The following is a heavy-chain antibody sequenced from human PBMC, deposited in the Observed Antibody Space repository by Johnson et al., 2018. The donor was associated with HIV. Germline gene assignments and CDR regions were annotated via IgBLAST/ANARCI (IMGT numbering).Heavy chain of an antibody. Sequence: QVQLVESGGDLVKPGGSLRLSCAASGFIFSDYYMTWIRQAPGKGLESISYISSSGRTIYYADSVKGRFPISRDNGNKVVSLQMESLRVEDTAVYYCARDRDRLNWNYGALDIWGQGTLVTVSS. J-gene: IGHJ3*02. CDR3: ARDRDRLNWNYGALDI. CDR2: ISSSGRTI. V-gene: IGHV3-11*04. CDR1: GFIFSDYY. D-gene: IGHD1-7*01.